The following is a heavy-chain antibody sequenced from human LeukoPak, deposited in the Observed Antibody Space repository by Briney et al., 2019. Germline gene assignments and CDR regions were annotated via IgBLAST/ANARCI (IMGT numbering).Heavy chain of an antibody. V-gene: IGHV4-4*02. CDR1: GGSIGINNW. CDR3: ARAPTVTFFDY. J-gene: IGHJ4*02. D-gene: IGHD4-17*01. CDR2: IYYNGNT. Sequence: NPSETLSLTCAVSGGSIGINNWWSWVRQPPGKGLEWIGEIYYNGNTNYNPSLKSRVTISVDKSKNQFSVKLSSVTAADTAVYYCARAPTVTFFDYWGQGTLVTVSS.